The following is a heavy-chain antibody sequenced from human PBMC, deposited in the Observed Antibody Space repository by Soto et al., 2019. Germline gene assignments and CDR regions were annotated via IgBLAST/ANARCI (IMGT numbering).Heavy chain of an antibody. CDR3: AREVVVAATRTYFDYYGMDV. CDR1: GFTVSSNY. D-gene: IGHD2-15*01. J-gene: IGHJ6*02. Sequence: GGSLRLSCAASGFTVSSNYMSWVRQAPGKGLEWVSVIYSGGSTYYTDSVMGRFTISRHNSKNTLYLQMNSLRAEDTAVYYCAREVVVAATRTYFDYYGMDVWGQGTTVTVS. CDR2: IYSGGST. V-gene: IGHV3-53*04.